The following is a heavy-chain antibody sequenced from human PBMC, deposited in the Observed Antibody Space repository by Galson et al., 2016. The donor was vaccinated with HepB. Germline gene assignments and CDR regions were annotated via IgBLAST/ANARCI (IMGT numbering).Heavy chain of an antibody. D-gene: IGHD3-10*01. CDR1: NGSISGGIYY. V-gene: IGHV4-31*03. Sequence: TLSLTCTVSNGSISGGIYYWSWIRQDTGKGLEWIGYISYSGSTYYNPSLKSRVLISIDTSKNHFSLKLSSVTAADTAVYYCARAPFSLYASGSYYRDDYYPDVWGKATTVTDSS. CDR3: ARAPFSLYASGSYYRDDYYPDV. J-gene: IGHJ6*03. CDR2: ISYSGST.